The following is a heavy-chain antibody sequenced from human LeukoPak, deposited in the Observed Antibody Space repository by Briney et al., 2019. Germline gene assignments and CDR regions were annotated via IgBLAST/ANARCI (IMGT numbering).Heavy chain of an antibody. Sequence: ASVKVSCKASGYTFTGYYMHWVRQAPGQGLEWMGWINPNSGGTNYAQKFQGRVTMTRDTSIGTAYMELSRLRSDDTAVYYCARDGTWIQLWLQGDTSYYFDYWGQGTLVTVSS. D-gene: IGHD5-18*01. J-gene: IGHJ4*02. CDR3: ARDGTWIQLWLQGDTSYYFDY. V-gene: IGHV1-2*02. CDR2: INPNSGGT. CDR1: GYTFTGYY.